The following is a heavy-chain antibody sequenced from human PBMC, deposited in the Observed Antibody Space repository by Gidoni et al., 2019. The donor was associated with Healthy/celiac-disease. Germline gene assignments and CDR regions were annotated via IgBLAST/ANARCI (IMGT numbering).Heavy chain of an antibody. CDR2: IKQDGSEK. CDR1: GFTFSSYW. J-gene: IGHJ4*02. CDR3: ARDIHYYDSSGYPN. V-gene: IGHV3-7*01. D-gene: IGHD3-22*01. Sequence: EVQLVESGGGLVQPGGSLRLSCAASGFTFSSYWMSWVRQAPGKGLEWVANIKQDGSEKYYVDSVKGRFTISRDNAKNSLYLQMNSLRAEDTAVYYCARDIHYYDSSGYPNWGQGTLVTVSS.